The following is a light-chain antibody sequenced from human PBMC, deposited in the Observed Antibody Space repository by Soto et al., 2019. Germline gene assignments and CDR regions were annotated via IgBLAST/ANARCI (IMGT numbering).Light chain of an antibody. CDR3: ETWDSNTRV. V-gene: IGLV4-60*02. CDR2: LEAGGRY. J-gene: IGLJ3*02. CDR1: SGHSNYI. Sequence: QAVVTQSSSASASLGSSVKLTCTLSSGHSNYIIAWHLQQPGKAPRYLMKLEAGGRYNKGSGVPERFSGSSSGADRYLTISNLQFEDEGDYYCETWDSNTRVFGGGTKLTVL.